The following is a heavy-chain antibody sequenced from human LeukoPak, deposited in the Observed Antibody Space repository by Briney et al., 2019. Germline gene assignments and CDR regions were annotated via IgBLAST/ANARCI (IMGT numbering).Heavy chain of an antibody. CDR1: GYTFTGYY. Sequence: ASVTVSFTASGYTFTGYYMHWVRQAPGQGFEWMGWINPNTGGTDYAQKFQGRVTMTSDTSISTAYLELSRLGSDDTAVYYCARGQAATVFFDYWAQGTLVTVSS. V-gene: IGHV1-2*02. CDR2: INPNTGGT. CDR3: ARGQAATVFFDY. D-gene: IGHD4-17*01. J-gene: IGHJ4*02.